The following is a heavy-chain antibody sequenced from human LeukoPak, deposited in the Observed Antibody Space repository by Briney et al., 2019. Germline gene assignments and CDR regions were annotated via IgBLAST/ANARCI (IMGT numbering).Heavy chain of an antibody. V-gene: IGHV4-4*09. J-gene: IGHJ4*02. CDR2: IYTSGST. D-gene: IGHD6-13*01. CDR3: AGFIYSTSCFDD. CDR1: GGSISSYY. Sequence: SETLSLTCTVSGGSISSYYLSWIRQPPGKGLEWIGNIYTSGSTNYNPSLRSRVTISGETSKNRISLQLSSVTAADTAVYFCAGFIYSTSCFDDWGQGTLVTVSS.